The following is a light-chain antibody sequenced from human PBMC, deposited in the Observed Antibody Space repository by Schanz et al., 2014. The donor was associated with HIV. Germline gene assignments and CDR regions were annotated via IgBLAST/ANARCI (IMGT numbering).Light chain of an antibody. Sequence: QSALTQPASVSGSPGQSITISCTGTSSDVGRYNYVSWYQQHPGKAPRLMIYEVSKRPSGVSDRFSGSKSGNTASLTISGLQTEDEADYYCSSYRSSTTLGVFGSGTKLTVL. CDR3: SSYRSSTTLGV. CDR1: SSDVGRYNY. CDR2: EVS. V-gene: IGLV2-14*01. J-gene: IGLJ1*01.